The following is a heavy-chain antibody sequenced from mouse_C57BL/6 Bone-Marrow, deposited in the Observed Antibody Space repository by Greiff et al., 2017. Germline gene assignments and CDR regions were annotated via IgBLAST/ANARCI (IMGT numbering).Heavy chain of an antibody. CDR3: TRGGVYYGKGGFAY. CDR1: GYTFTDYE. D-gene: IGHD2-1*01. CDR2: IVPETGGT. V-gene: IGHV1-15*01. J-gene: IGHJ3*01. Sequence: QVQLQQSGAELVRPGASVTLSCKASGYTFTDYEMHWVKQTPVHGLEWIGAIVPETGGTAYNQKFKGKAILPADKSSSTAYMELRSLTSEDSAVYSCTRGGVYYGKGGFAYWGQGTLVTVSA.